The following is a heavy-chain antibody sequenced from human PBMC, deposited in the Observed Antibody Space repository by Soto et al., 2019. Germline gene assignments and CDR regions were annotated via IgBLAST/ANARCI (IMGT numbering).Heavy chain of an antibody. V-gene: IGHV1-69*01. CDR1: GGTFDNFI. CDR2: IVPMLGTP. CDR3: ARNGTYSSSLSQYSGMDV. Sequence: QVPLVQSGAEVKEPGSSVRVSCKASGGTFDNFIMNWVRQTPGQGLEWMGGIVPMLGTPTYAEKFKGRVTISATGSTSTMYMEVTSLRSEDTAIYYCARNGTYSSSLSQYSGMDVWGKGPRSPSPQ. D-gene: IGHD1-26*01. J-gene: IGHJ6*01.